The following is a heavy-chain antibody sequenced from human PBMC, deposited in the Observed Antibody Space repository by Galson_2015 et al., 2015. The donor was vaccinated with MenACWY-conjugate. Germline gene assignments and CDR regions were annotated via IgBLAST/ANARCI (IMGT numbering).Heavy chain of an antibody. Sequence: SVKVSCKASGYTFTSYGISWVRQAPGQGLEWMGWISAYNGNTNYVEKFQGRVTMTTDTSTSTTYMEMRSLRFDDTAVYYCARDREGNSGSGSYYNYYAMDAWGQGTTVTVSS. CDR1: GYTFTSYG. V-gene: IGHV1-18*01. D-gene: IGHD3-10*01. J-gene: IGHJ6*02. CDR3: ARDREGNSGSGSYYNYYAMDA. CDR2: ISAYNGNT.